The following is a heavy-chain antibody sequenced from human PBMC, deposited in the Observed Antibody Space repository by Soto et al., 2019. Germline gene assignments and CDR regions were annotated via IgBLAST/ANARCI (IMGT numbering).Heavy chain of an antibody. Sequence: QVHLQQSGPGLLRPSQTLSLTCAISGDSVSNYIATWHWIRQSPSRGLEWLGRTYYRSKGYTDFAVSVKSRISMNPDTAKNQFSLQLNSVTPEDTVVYYCGRDFSSSAVFDCWGQGTLVTVSS. J-gene: IGHJ4*02. CDR1: GDSVSNYIAT. D-gene: IGHD6-25*01. V-gene: IGHV6-1*01. CDR2: TYYRSKGYT. CDR3: GRDFSSSAVFDC.